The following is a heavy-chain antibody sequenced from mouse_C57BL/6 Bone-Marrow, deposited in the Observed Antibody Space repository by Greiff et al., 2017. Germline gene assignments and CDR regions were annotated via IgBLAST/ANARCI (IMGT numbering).Heavy chain of an antibody. V-gene: IGHV1-69*01. D-gene: IGHD2-4*01. CDR1: GYTFTSYW. CDR2: IDPSDSYT. CDR3: AYDYDGNWYFDV. J-gene: IGHJ1*03. Sequence: QVQLQQPGAELVMPGASVKLSCKASGYTFTSYWMHWVKQRPGQGLEWIGEIDPSDSYTNYNQKFKGKSTLTVDKSSSTAYMQLSSLTSEDSAVYYCAYDYDGNWYFDVWGTGTTVTVSS.